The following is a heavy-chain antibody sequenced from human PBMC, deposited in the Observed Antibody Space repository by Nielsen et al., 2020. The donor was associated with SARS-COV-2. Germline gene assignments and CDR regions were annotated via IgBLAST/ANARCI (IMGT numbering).Heavy chain of an antibody. V-gene: IGHV4-39*01. Sequence: SETLSLTCTVSGGSISSSSYYWGWIRQPPGKGLEWIGSIYYSGSTYYNPSLKSRVTISVDTSKNQFSLKLSSVTAADTAVYYCARHPYYYYGMDVWGQGTTVTVSS. CDR1: GGSISSSSYY. CDR3: ARHPYYYYGMDV. CDR2: IYYSGST. J-gene: IGHJ6*02.